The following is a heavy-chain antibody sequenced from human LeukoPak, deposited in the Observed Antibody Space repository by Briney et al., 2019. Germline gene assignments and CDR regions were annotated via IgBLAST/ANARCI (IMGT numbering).Heavy chain of an antibody. D-gene: IGHD3-10*01. CDR3: ARDPRGGYYFYMDV. CDR1: GFIFSNYA. V-gene: IGHV3-23*01. CDR2: ISDGGDST. Sequence: GGSLRLSCTASGFIFSNYAMNWVRRSPGKGLEWVSGISDGGDSTNYADSVKGRFTISRDISKNMLYLQMNSLRAEDTAVYYCARDPRGGYYFYMDVWGKGTTVTVSS. J-gene: IGHJ6*03.